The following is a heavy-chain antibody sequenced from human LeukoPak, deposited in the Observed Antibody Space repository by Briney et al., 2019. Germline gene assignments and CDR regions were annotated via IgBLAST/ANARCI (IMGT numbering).Heavy chain of an antibody. CDR1: GFTFRSCA. Sequence: GGSLRLSCAASGFTFRSCAIYWVRQAPGKGLEWVSGISGSGGDTYFADSVKGRFTISRDNSKNTVFLQMDSLRAEDTAVYYCAKTTAGYSSGRYPGWPIDYWGQGTLVTVSS. CDR3: AKTTAGYSSGRYPGWPIDY. J-gene: IGHJ4*02. V-gene: IGHV3-23*01. CDR2: ISGSGGDT. D-gene: IGHD6-19*01.